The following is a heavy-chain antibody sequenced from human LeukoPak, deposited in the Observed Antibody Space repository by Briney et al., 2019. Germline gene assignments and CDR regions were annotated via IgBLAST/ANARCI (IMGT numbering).Heavy chain of an antibody. J-gene: IGHJ6*02. CDR3: ARDTHYYGSGSYYRVLYYGVDV. CDR1: GGSFSGYY. CDR2: INHSGST. Sequence: SETLSLTCAVYGGSFSGYYWSWIRQPPGKGLEWIGEINHSGSTYYNPSLKSRVTISVDTSKNQFSLKVRSVTAADTAVYYCARDTHYYGSGSYYRVLYYGVDVWGQGTTVTVSS. D-gene: IGHD3-10*01. V-gene: IGHV4-34*01.